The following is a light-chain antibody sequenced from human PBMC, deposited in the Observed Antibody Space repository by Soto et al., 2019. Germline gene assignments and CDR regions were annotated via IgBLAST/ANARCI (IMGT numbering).Light chain of an antibody. V-gene: IGKV3-20*01. CDR2: GAS. J-gene: IGKJ5*01. CDR1: QSVKNNY. Sequence: EIVLTQSPGTLSLSPGDKATLSCRASQSVKNNYLVWYQQKVGQAPRLLMSGASSRATGIPDRFSGSGSGTDFTLTISRLEPGDFAVYYCQQYGSSPTFGQGTRLEIK. CDR3: QQYGSSPT.